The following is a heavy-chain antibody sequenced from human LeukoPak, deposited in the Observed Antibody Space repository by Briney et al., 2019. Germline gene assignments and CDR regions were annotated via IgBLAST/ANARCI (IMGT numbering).Heavy chain of an antibody. J-gene: IGHJ5*02. Sequence: SETLSLTCTVSGGSISSYYWSWIWQPPGKGLEWIGYIYYSGSTNYKPSVKSRVTISVDTSKNQFSLKLSSVTAADTAVYYCARGGYYGSGNDFRFDPWGQGTLATVSS. CDR1: GGSISSYY. V-gene: IGHV4-59*01. D-gene: IGHD3-10*01. CDR3: ARGGYYGSGNDFRFDP. CDR2: IYYSGST.